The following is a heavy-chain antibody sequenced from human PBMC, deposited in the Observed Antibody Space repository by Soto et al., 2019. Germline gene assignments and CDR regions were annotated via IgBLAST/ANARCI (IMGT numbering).Heavy chain of an antibody. D-gene: IGHD3-9*01. Sequence: QVQLVESGGGVVQPGRSLRLSCAASGFTFKNYAMHWVRQAPGKGLEWVAVISYDGSIEFYADSVQGRFTISRDDFKNTMFLQMGSLRVEDTAVYYCARGLRDFGWRFPFGYWGQGTLVSVSS. CDR2: ISYDGSIE. J-gene: IGHJ4*02. V-gene: IGHV3-30-3*01. CDR1: GFTFKNYA. CDR3: ARGLRDFGWRFPFGY.